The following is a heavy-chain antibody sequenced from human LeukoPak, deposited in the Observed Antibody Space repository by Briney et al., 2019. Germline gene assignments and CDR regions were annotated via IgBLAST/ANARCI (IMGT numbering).Heavy chain of an antibody. D-gene: IGHD6-13*01. CDR1: GGSISSYY. Sequence: SETLSLTCTVSGGSISSYYWSWIRQPPGKGLEWIGYIYYGGSTNYNPSLKSRVTISVDTSKNQFSLKVNSVTAADTAVYYCARGSIAAAEGSHWFDPWGQGTPVTVSS. CDR2: IYYGGST. J-gene: IGHJ5*02. CDR3: ARGSIAAAEGSHWFDP. V-gene: IGHV4-59*01.